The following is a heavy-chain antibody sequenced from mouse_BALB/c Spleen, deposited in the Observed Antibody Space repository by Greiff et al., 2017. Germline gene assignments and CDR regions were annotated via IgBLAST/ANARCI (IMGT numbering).Heavy chain of an antibody. CDR1: GYTFTSYW. CDR2: IYTGDGDT. CDR3: ARGITTVVVDYFDY. D-gene: IGHD1-1*01. Sequence: QVQLQQSGAELARPGASVKLSCKASGYTFTSYWMKWVKQRPGQGLEWIGAIYTGDGDTRYTQKFKGKATLTADKSSSTAYMQLSSLASEDSAVYYCARGITTVVVDYFDYWGQGTTLTVAS. J-gene: IGHJ2*01. V-gene: IGHV1-87*01.